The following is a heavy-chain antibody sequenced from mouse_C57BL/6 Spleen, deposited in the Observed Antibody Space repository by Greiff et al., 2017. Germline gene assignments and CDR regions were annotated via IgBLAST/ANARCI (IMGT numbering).Heavy chain of an antibody. CDR1: GFTFSDYG. D-gene: IGHD1-1*01. CDR3: ARGRGSSDVDY. CDR2: ISRGSSTI. J-gene: IGHJ2*01. V-gene: IGHV5-17*01. Sequence: EVQLQQSGGGLVKPGGSLKLSCAASGFTFSDYGMHWVRQAPEKGLEWVAYISRGSSTIYYADTVKGRFTISRDNAKNTLFLQMTSLRSEDTAMSYWARGRGSSDVDYWGQGTTLTVSS.